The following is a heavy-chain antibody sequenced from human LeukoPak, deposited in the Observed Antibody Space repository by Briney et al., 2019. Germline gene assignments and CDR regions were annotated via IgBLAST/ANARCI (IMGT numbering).Heavy chain of an antibody. CDR2: ISYDGSNK. D-gene: IGHD3-10*01. Sequence: GGSLRLSCAASGFPFSRHGMHWVRQVPGKGLEWLAVISYDGSNKAYADSVRGRFTISRDNSNNTLHLQMNSLRAEDTAVYYCGKDMARIYYYGSGEIDYWGQGTLVTVSS. CDR3: GKDMARIYYYGSGEIDY. CDR1: GFPFSRHG. J-gene: IGHJ4*02. V-gene: IGHV3-30*18.